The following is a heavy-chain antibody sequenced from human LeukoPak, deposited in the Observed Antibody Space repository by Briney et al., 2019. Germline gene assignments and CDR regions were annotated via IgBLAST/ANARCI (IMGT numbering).Heavy chain of an antibody. J-gene: IGHJ4*02. Sequence: ASVKVSCKASGYTFTGYYMHWVRQAPGQGLEWMGWINPNSGGTNYAQKFQGRVTMTRDTSISTAYMELSRLRSDDTAVYYCARGSKYYDILTGYSRDYWGQGTLVTVSS. D-gene: IGHD3-9*01. V-gene: IGHV1-2*02. CDR3: ARGSKYYDILTGYSRDY. CDR1: GYTFTGYY. CDR2: INPNSGGT.